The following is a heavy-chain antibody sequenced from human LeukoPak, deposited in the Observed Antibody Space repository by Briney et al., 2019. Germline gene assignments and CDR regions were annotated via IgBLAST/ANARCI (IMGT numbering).Heavy chain of an antibody. CDR3: ARDHYYDGRGRFDP. Sequence: PGGSLRLSCEGSGFTFKANAMSWVRQAPGKGLEWVSTISGRGDETHYADSVKGRFTISRDNSKNTVYLQMNSLGAADTAVYYCARDHYYDGRGRFDPWGQGTLVTVSS. D-gene: IGHD3-16*01. CDR1: GFTFKANA. CDR2: ISGRGDET. V-gene: IGHV3-23*01. J-gene: IGHJ5*02.